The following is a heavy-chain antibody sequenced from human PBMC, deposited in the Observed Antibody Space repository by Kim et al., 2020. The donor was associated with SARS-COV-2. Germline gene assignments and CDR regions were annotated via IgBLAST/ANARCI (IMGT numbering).Heavy chain of an antibody. J-gene: IGHJ4*02. Sequence: GGSLRLSCGGFGNAWMSWVRQAPGKGLEWVGRIRSKTDGGETEYAAPVTGRFTISREDSTNTVFLQMKSLKIEETAVYYCLDIVAPIGDGWGQGILVTVSS. CDR2: IRSKTDGGET. CDR3: LDIVAPIGDG. CDR1: GNAW. V-gene: IGHV3-15*01. D-gene: IGHD5-12*01.